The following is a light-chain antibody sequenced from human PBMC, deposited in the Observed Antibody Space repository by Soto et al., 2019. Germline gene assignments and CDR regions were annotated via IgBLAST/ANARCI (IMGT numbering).Light chain of an antibody. CDR3: LQDDDYPFT. V-gene: IGKV1-6*01. Sequence: AIQVTQSPSSLSASVGDRVTITCRASQDIRNELSWYQQKPGKAPKFLIFAASNLQSGVPSRFSGSGSGTDFTLNISSLQPEDFATYFCLQDDDYPFTFGGGTKVDIK. CDR2: AAS. CDR1: QDIRNE. J-gene: IGKJ4*01.